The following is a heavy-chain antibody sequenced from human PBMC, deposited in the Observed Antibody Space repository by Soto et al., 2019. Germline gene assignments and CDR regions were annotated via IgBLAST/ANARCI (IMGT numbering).Heavy chain of an antibody. CDR2: MNPGSGKT. Sequence: GASVQVSCKASGYTFINYDISWVRQATGQGLEWMGWMNPGSGKTGYANKYQGRDTMTRDASTSTAHLELSSLTSEDMAVYYCARMASFGTLNWFDPWGQGTLVTVSS. CDR3: ARMASFGTLNWFDP. CDR1: GYTFINYD. D-gene: IGHD3-3*01. V-gene: IGHV1-8*02. J-gene: IGHJ5*02.